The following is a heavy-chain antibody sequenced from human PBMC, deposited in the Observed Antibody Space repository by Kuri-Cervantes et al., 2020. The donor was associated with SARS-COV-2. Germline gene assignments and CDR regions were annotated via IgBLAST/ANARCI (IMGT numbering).Heavy chain of an antibody. CDR1: GGSISSYY. CDR3: ARVKGDDFWSGRQSDAFDI. Sequence: SETLSLTWTVSGGSISSYYLSWIRQPAGKGMEWIGRIYTSGSTNYNPSLKSRVTMSVDTSKNQFSLKLSSVTAADTAVYYCARVKGDDFWSGRQSDAFDIWGQGTMVTVSS. V-gene: IGHV4-4*07. J-gene: IGHJ3*02. D-gene: IGHD3-3*01. CDR2: IYTSGST.